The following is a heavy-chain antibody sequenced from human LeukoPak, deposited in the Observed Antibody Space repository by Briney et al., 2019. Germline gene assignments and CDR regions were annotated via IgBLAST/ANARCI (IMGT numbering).Heavy chain of an antibody. Sequence: PGGSLRLSCAASGFSFSTHNMNWVRQAPGTGLQWISYINADSSTIQYADSVRGRFTTSRDNAKNSLYLQMNSLRAEDTAVYYCVRDNSRGQSLGVIYWGQGSLVTVSS. J-gene: IGHJ4*02. CDR3: VRDNSRGQSLGVIY. V-gene: IGHV3-48*01. D-gene: IGHD3-22*01. CDR2: INADSSTI. CDR1: GFSFSTHN.